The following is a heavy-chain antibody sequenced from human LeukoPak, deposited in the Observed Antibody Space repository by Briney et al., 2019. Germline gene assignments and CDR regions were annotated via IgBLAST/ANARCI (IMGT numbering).Heavy chain of an antibody. Sequence: PGGSLRLSCAASGFTVSSNYMSWVRQAPGKGLEWVSVIYSDGRIHSADSVKGRFTISRDDSKNTLSLQMNSLRAEDTAVYYCARESGYSYGLAGFFDYWGQGTPVTVSS. CDR2: IYSDGRI. V-gene: IGHV3-53*01. CDR1: GFTVSSNY. CDR3: ARESGYSYGLAGFFDY. J-gene: IGHJ4*02. D-gene: IGHD5-18*01.